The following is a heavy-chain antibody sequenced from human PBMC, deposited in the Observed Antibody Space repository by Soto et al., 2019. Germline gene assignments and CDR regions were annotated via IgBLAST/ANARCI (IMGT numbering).Heavy chain of an antibody. J-gene: IGHJ4*02. Sequence: QVQLVESGGGVVQPGRSLRLSCAASGFTFSSYGMHWVRQAPGKGLEWVAVIWYDGSNKYYADSVKGRFTISRDNSKNTLYLQMNSLRAEDTAAYYCARDLEGPLDYWGQGTLVTVSS. CDR3: ARDLEGPLDY. CDR2: IWYDGSNK. CDR1: GFTFSSYG. V-gene: IGHV3-33*01.